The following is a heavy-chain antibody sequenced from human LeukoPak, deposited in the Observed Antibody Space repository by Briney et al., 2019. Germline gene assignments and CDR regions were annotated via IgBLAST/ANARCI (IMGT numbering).Heavy chain of an antibody. D-gene: IGHD1-26*01. CDR2: IYYSGTT. CDR1: GGSISSGGNF. Sequence: SETLSLTCTVSGGSISSGGNFWSWIRQRPGKGLEWIGFIYYSGTTYSNPSLKSRVAVSADTSKNEFSLKLNSLTAADTAVYYCARGGSGSYYSVYYAVDVWGQGTTVTVS. V-gene: IGHV4-31*03. J-gene: IGHJ6*02. CDR3: ARGGSGSYYSVYYAVDV.